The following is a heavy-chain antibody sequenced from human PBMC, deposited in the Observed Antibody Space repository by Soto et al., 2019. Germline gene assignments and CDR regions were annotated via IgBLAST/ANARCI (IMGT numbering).Heavy chain of an antibody. Sequence: GASVKVSCKASGCTFTSYYMHWVRQAPGQGLEWMGIINPSGGSTSYAQKFQGRVTMTRDTSTSTVYMELSSLRSEDTAVYYCNTGYSSSWYDYWGQGTLVTVSS. CDR2: INPSGGST. V-gene: IGHV1-46*01. D-gene: IGHD6-13*01. J-gene: IGHJ4*02. CDR1: GCTFTSYY. CDR3: NTGYSSSWYDY.